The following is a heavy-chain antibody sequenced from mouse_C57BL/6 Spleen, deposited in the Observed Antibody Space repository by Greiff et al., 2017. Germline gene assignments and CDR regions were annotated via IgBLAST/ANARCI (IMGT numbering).Heavy chain of an antibody. CDR2: INPSNGGT. CDR3: ARPLEYSNGFDY. V-gene: IGHV1-53*01. D-gene: IGHD2-5*01. CDR1: GYTFTSYW. Sequence: QVQLQQPGTELVKPGASVKLSCKASGYTFTSYWMHWVKQRPGQGLAWIGNINPSNGGTNYNEKFKSQATLTVDKSSSTAYMQLSSLTSEDSAVYYCARPLEYSNGFDYWGQGTTLTVSS. J-gene: IGHJ2*01.